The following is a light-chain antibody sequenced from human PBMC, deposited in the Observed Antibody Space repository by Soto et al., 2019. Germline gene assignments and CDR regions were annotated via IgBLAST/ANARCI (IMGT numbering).Light chain of an antibody. CDR2: KAS. CDR3: QHYNSYSEA. Sequence: DIQMTQSPSTLSGSVGDRVTITCRASQTISSWLAWYQQKPGKAPKLLIYKASTLKSGVPSRFSGSGSGTEFTLTISSLHPDGFATYYCQHYNSYSEAVGQGTKV. J-gene: IGKJ1*01. CDR1: QTISSW. V-gene: IGKV1-5*03.